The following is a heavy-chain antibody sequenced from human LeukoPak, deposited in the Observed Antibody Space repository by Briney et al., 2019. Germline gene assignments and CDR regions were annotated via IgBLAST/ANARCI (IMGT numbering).Heavy chain of an antibody. CDR3: ARNLGAVYYYDSSGSYYFEH. J-gene: IGHJ4*02. V-gene: IGHV1-18*01. CDR2: ISTYNGNT. CDR1: GYTFTSYG. D-gene: IGHD3-22*01. Sequence: ASVKVSCKASGYTFTSYGISWVRQAPGQGLGWMGRISTYNGNTNYAQKLQGRVTMTTDTSTSTAYMELRNLRSDDTAVYYCARNLGAVYYYDSSGSYYFEHWGQGTLVTVSS.